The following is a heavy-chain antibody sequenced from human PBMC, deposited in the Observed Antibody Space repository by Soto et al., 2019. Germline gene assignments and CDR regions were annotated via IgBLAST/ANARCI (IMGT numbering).Heavy chain of an antibody. CDR3: ARGGSSWYLDYYGMDV. J-gene: IGHJ6*02. D-gene: IGHD6-13*01. CDR2: ISSSSSTI. Sequence: LRRSCVASGCTFRSYSMNWVRQARWKGLEWVSYISSSSSTIYYADSVKGRFTISRDNAKNSLYLQMNSLRDEDTAVYYCARGGSSWYLDYYGMDVWGQGTTVTVSS. CDR1: GCTFRSYS. V-gene: IGHV3-48*02.